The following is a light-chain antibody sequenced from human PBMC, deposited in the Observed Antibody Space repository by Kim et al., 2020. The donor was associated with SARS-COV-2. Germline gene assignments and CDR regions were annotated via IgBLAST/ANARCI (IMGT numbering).Light chain of an antibody. CDR1: GLPKTY. CDR2: EDN. Sequence: PRQTARITSCGEGLPKTYTHWYQQKSGLAPVLVIYEDNEHPPDIPERFSGSSSGTTATLTISGAQVEDEAVYYCYSADTVGNRRLFGGGTQLTVL. CDR3: YSADTVGNRRL. J-gene: IGLJ3*02. V-gene: IGLV3-10*01.